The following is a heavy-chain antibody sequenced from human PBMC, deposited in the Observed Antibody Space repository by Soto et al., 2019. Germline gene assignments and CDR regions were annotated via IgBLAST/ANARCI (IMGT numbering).Heavy chain of an antibody. D-gene: IGHD3-22*01. J-gene: IGHJ4*02. Sequence: GGSLRLSCAASGFNFSSYAISWVRQAPGKGLEWVSAISGSGGSTYYADSVKGRFTISRDNSKNTLYLQMNSLRAEDTAVYYCAKGPYDSSGYYAGLDYWGQGT. CDR3: AKGPYDSSGYYAGLDY. CDR2: ISGSGGST. CDR1: GFNFSSYA. V-gene: IGHV3-23*01.